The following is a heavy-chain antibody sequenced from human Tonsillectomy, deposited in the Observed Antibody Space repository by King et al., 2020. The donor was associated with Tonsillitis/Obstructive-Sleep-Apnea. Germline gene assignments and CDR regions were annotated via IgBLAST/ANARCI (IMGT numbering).Heavy chain of an antibody. J-gene: IGHJ6*02. CDR1: GYTFTTYW. D-gene: IGHD3-10*01. CDR3: VKSAEWFWELLKGCVDV. Sequence: QLVQSGAEVKKPGESLKISCKGSGYTFTTYWIGWVRQMPGKGLEWMGIIYPDDSDIRYSPSFQGQVTISADKSISTAYLQWSSLKASDTAMYYCVKSAEWFWELLKGCVDVWGQGTTVTVSS. CDR2: IYPDDSDI. V-gene: IGHV5-51*03.